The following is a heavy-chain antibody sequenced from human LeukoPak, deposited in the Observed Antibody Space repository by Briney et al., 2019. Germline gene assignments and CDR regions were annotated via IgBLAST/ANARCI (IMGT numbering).Heavy chain of an antibody. J-gene: IGHJ3*02. CDR1: GFTFSSYG. D-gene: IGHD3-16*01. CDR3: ARGRWGGAFDI. CDR2: IWYDGSNK. V-gene: IGHV3-33*01. Sequence: PGRSLRLSCAASGFTFSSYGMHWVRQAPGKGLEWVAVIWYDGSNKYYADSVKGRFTISRDNSKNTLYLQMNSLRAEDTAVYYCARGRWGGAFDIWGQGTMVTVSS.